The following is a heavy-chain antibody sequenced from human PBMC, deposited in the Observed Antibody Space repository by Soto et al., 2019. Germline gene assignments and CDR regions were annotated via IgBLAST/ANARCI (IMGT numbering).Heavy chain of an antibody. CDR2: ISGSGGST. J-gene: IGHJ3*02. CDR1: GFTFSSYA. D-gene: IGHD6-19*01. Sequence: PGGSLRLSCAASGFTFSSYAMSWVRQAPGKGLEWVSAISGSGGSTYYADSVKGRFTISRDNSKNTLYLQMNSLRAEDTAVYYCARAMPYSSGWYGHDAFDIWGQGTMVTVSS. CDR3: ARAMPYSSGWYGHDAFDI. V-gene: IGHV3-23*01.